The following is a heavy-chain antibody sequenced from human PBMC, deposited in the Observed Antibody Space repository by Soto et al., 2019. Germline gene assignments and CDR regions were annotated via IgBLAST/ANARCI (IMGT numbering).Heavy chain of an antibody. CDR3: ARDLAWKRGKVGRYYYGMDV. CDR2: ISTRSTYT. D-gene: IGHD1-1*01. J-gene: IGHJ6*02. Sequence: QVLLVESGGGLVKAGGSLRLSCAASGFIFSDYYMSWVRQTPGKGLEWVSYISTRSTYTNYADSVKGRFTISRDNTKNSLYLQMDSLRVEDTAFYYCARDLAWKRGKVGRYYYGMDVWGQGTTVTVSS. V-gene: IGHV3-11*06. CDR1: GFIFSDYY.